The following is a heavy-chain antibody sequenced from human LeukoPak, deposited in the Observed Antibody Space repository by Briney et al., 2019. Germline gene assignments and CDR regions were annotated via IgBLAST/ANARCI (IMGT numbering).Heavy chain of an antibody. V-gene: IGHV4-61*02. CDR1: GGSVSSGRYY. D-gene: IGHD3-10*01. Sequence: PSETLSLTCTVSGGSVSSGRYYWTWIRQPAGKGLEWIGRIYTRGSTNYNPSLKSRVTISVDTSKNESSLNLTSVTAADTAVYYCATDGMVRGPDAWFDSWGQGTLVTVSS. CDR2: IYTRGST. CDR3: ATDGMVRGPDAWFDS. J-gene: IGHJ5*01.